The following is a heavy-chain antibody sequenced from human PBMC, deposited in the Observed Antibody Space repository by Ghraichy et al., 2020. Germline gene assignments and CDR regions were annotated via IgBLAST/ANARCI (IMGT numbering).Heavy chain of an antibody. CDR3: ASPRASRTVFAVLDF. CDR2: SSAYNQYS. CDR1: GYICNSHG. Sequence: ASVKVSCKASGYICNSHGIAWVRQAPGQGLEWMGWSSAYNQYSNYEQKFQDRVTLTTHRATGTAYMEIRSLRSDDKDLYYCASPRASRTVFAVLDFWGQGSPVTVPS. J-gene: IGHJ5*01. D-gene: IGHD1-14*01. V-gene: IGHV1-18*04.